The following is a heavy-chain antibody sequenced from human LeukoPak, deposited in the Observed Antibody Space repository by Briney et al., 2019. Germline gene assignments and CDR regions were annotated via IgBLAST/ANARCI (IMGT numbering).Heavy chain of an antibody. D-gene: IGHD1-26*01. Sequence: GGSLRLSCAASGFTFSSYSMNWVRQAPGKGLEWVSSISSSSSYIYYADSVKGRFTISRDNAKNSLYLQMNSLRAEDTAVYYCAKSPSGRSRISRFDYWGQGILVTVSS. CDR3: AKSPSGRSRISRFDY. V-gene: IGHV3-21*01. CDR1: GFTFSSYS. J-gene: IGHJ4*02. CDR2: ISSSSSYI.